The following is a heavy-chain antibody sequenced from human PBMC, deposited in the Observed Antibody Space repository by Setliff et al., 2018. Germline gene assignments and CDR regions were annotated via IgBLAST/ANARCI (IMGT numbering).Heavy chain of an antibody. Sequence: PSETLSLTCTVSGVSIRSYYWGWIRQPPGKGLEWIAEINHSGSTNFNPSLKSRVTISVDTSKNQFSLKLNSVTAADTTVYYFRLANCGKNCEEALDYWSQGTLVTVSS. CDR2: INHSGST. V-gene: IGHV4-34*01. CDR3: RLANCGKNCEEALDY. D-gene: IGHD2-21*01. CDR1: GVSIRSYY. J-gene: IGHJ4*02.